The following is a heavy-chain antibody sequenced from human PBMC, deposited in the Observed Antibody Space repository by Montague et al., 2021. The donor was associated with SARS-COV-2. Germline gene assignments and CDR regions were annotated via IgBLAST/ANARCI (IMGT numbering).Heavy chain of an antibody. Sequence: PALMKPTQTLTLTCTFSGFSLSTSGMCVSWIRQPPGKALEWLARIDWDDDKYYSTSLKTRLTISKDTSKNQVVLTMTNMDPVDTATYYCAREYSSGVYFDYWGQGTLVTVSS. CDR3: AREYSSGVYFDY. D-gene: IGHD6-19*01. J-gene: IGHJ4*02. V-gene: IGHV2-70*11. CDR2: IDWDDDK. CDR1: GFSLSTSGMC.